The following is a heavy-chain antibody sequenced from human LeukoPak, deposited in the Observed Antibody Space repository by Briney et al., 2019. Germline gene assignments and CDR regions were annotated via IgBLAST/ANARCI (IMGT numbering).Heavy chain of an antibody. Sequence: PSETLSLTCTVSGGSITSHFWTWIRQPPGKGLEWIGHIYYSGSTNYNPSLRSRVTISVDTSKNQFSLKLTSVTAADTAVHYCARGLGGSASYPDAFDIWGRGTMVTVSS. D-gene: IGHD3-10*01. CDR2: IYYSGST. J-gene: IGHJ3*02. CDR3: ARGLGGSASYPDAFDI. V-gene: IGHV4-59*11. CDR1: GGSITSHF.